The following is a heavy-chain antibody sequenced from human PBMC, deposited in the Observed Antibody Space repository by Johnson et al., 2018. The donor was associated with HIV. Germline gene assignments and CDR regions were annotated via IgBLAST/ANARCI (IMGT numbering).Heavy chain of an antibody. CDR2: IRDDGSDK. V-gene: IGHV3-7*03. J-gene: IGHJ3*02. CDR1: GFRVGSNY. Sequence: VQLVESGGALIQPGGSLRLSCAASGFRVGSNYMSWVRQAPGKGLEWVAFIRDDGSDKFYADSVKGRFTLSRDNAKNSLYLQMNSLRAEDTALYYCARVRPGDNWNSGAFDIWGQGTMVTVSS. CDR3: ARVRPGDNWNSGAFDI. D-gene: IGHD1-7*01.